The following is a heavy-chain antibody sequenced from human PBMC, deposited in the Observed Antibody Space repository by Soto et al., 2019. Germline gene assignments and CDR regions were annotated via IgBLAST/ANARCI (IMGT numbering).Heavy chain of an antibody. V-gene: IGHV3-66*01. CDR2: IFSGGST. D-gene: IGHD3-22*01. CDR3: AIRASYYDSSGYFDY. J-gene: IGHJ4*02. Sequence: PGGSLRLSCAASGFTVNSNYMSWVRQAPGKGLEWVSVIFSGGSTYYADSVKGRFTISRDNSKNTLYLQMNSLRAEDTAVYYCAIRASYYDSSGYFDYWGQGTLVTVSS. CDR1: GFTVNSNY.